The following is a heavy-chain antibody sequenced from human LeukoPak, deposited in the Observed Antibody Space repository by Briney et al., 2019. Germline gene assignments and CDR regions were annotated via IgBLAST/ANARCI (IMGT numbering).Heavy chain of an antibody. CDR3: ARAPSEIGGYYPEYFRH. CDR2: IKSDGST. J-gene: IGHJ1*01. D-gene: IGHD3-22*01. V-gene: IGHV3-74*01. CDR1: GFTFSSYW. Sequence: GGSLTLSCAASGFTFSSYWMHCVRQAPGKGLVWVSRIKSDGSTRYADSVKGRFTISRDNGKNTVSLQMNSLRAEDTGVYYCARAPSEIGGYYPEYFRHWGQGTLVTVSP.